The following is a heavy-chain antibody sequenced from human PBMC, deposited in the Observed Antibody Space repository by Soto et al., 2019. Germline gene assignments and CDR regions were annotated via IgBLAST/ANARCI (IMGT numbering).Heavy chain of an antibody. CDR1: GGSFSGYY. CDR3: ARENGDSSSDAFDI. V-gene: IGHV4-34*01. Sequence: SETLSLTCAVYGGSFSGYYWSWIRQPPGKGLEWIGEINHSGSTNYNPSLKSRVTISVDTSKNQFSLKLSSVTAADTAVYYCARENGDSSSDAFDIWGQGTMVTVSS. CDR2: INHSGST. D-gene: IGHD6-13*01. J-gene: IGHJ3*02.